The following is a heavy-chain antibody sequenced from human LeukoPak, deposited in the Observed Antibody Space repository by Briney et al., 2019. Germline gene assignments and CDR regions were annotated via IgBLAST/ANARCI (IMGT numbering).Heavy chain of an antibody. V-gene: IGHV4-59*12. CDR1: GGSISSYY. J-gene: IGHJ5*02. D-gene: IGHD6-13*01. Sequence: SETLSLTCTVSGGSISSYYWSWIRQPPGKGLEWIGYIYYSGSTNYNPSLKSRVTVSVDTSKNQFSLKLSSVTAADTAVYYCARDVIAAAGTIPSYNWFDPWGQGTLVTVSS. CDR2: IYYSGST. CDR3: ARDVIAAAGTIPSYNWFDP.